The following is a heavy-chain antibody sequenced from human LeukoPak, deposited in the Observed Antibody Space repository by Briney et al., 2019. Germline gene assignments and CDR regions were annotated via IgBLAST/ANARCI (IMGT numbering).Heavy chain of an antibody. J-gene: IGHJ5*02. CDR1: GGSISSYY. D-gene: IGHD3-3*01. V-gene: IGHV4-59*01. CDR3: ARDMVWSGYHNWFDP. CDR2: IYYSGST. Sequence: PSETLSLTCTVSGGSISSYYWSWIRQPPGKGLEWIGYIYYSGSTNYNPSLKSRVTISVDTSKNQFSLKLSPVTAADTAVYYCARDMVWSGYHNWFDPWGQGTLVTVSS.